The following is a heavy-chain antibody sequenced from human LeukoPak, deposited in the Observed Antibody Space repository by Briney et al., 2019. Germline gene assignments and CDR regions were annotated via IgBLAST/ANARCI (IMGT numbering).Heavy chain of an antibody. CDR3: ATGLRYFDWFLWRH. V-gene: IGHV4-61*08. Sequence: SETLSLTCTVSGGSFTSGGYYWSWIRQPPGKGLEWIGYIYYSGSTNYNPSLKSRVTISVDTSKNQFSLKLSSVTAADTAVYYCATGLRYFDWFLWRHWGQGTLVTVSS. D-gene: IGHD3-9*01. CDR2: IYYSGST. J-gene: IGHJ1*01. CDR1: GGSFTSGGYY.